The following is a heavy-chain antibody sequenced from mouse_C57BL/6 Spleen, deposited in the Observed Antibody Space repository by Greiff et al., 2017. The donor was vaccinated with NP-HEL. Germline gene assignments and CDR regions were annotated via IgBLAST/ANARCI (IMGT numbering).Heavy chain of an antibody. D-gene: IGHD1-1*01. CDR2: IDPYDSET. CDR1: GYTFTSYW. CDR3: ARSVITTVVPTGFAY. V-gene: IGHV1-52*01. J-gene: IGHJ3*01. Sequence: QVQLQQPGAELVRPGSSVKLSCKASGYTFTSYWMHWVKQRPLQGLEWIGNIDPYDSETNYNQKLKDKATLTVDKSSSTAYMQLSSLTSEDSAVYYCARSVITTVVPTGFAYWGQGTLVTVSA.